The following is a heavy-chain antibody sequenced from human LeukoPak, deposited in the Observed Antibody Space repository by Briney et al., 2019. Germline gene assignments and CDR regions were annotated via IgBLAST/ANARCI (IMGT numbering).Heavy chain of an antibody. CDR1: GYTFTGYY. J-gene: IGHJ4*02. V-gene: IGHV1-2*02. CDR3: AREGDIVGATTIDY. D-gene: IGHD1-26*01. CDR2: INPNSGGT. Sequence: ASVKVSCKASGYTFTGYYIHWVRQAPGQGLECVGWINPNSGGTNYAQKFQGRVTMTRDTSISTAYMELSRLRSDDTAVYYCAREGDIVGATTIDYWGQGTLVTVSS.